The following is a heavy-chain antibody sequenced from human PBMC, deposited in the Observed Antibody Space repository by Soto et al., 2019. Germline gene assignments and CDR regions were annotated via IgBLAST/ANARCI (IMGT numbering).Heavy chain of an antibody. CDR2: VNHSGST. CDR1: GGSFSGYY. V-gene: IGHV4-34*01. CDR3: ARKYLPYYGSGSPYGMDV. D-gene: IGHD3-10*01. J-gene: IGHJ6*02. Sequence: QVQLQQWGAGLLKPSETLSLTCGVYGGSFSGYYWSWIRQPPGKGLEWIGEVNHSGSTNYNPSLKSRDTISVDTYKNQFSLKLSSVTAADTALYYCARKYLPYYGSGSPYGMDVWGQGTTVTVSS.